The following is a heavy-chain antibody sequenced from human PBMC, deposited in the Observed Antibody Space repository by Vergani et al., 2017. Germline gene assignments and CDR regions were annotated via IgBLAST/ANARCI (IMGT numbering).Heavy chain of an antibody. V-gene: IGHV3-30*02. CDR1: GFTLSNYD. J-gene: IGHJ4*02. D-gene: IGHD3-16*01. CDR2: IQFDGSNQ. Sequence: QVQLVESGGGVVQRGGSLILSCATSGFTLSNYDMQWIRQGPGKGLEFVAFIQFDGSNQYYADSVKGRFTLSIDFSKNTLYLQMNSLRTDDTATYYCAKHFRGWGSDYWGQGTQVIVSS. CDR3: AKHFRGWGSDY.